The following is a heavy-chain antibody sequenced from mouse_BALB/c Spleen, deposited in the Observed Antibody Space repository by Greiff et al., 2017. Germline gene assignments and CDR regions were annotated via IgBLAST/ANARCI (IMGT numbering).Heavy chain of an antibody. J-gene: IGHJ2*01. D-gene: IGHD1-1*01. Sequence: QVQLQQSGAELVRPGASVTLSCKASGYTFTDYEMHWVKQTPVHGLEWIGAIDPETGGTAYNQKFKGKATLTADKSSSTAYMELRSLTSEDSAVYYCTREGEYGRHYFDYWGQGTTLTVSS. CDR2: IDPETGGT. CDR3: TREGEYGRHYFDY. V-gene: IGHV1-15*01. CDR1: GYTFTDYE.